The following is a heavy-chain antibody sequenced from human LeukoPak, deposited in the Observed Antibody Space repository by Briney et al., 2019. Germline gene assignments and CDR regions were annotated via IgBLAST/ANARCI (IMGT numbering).Heavy chain of an antibody. CDR1: GFAFSSAW. V-gene: IGHV3-15*01. CDR2: LKSETVI. D-gene: IGHD6-13*01. CDR3: TTDLAAVGKGEFDY. Sequence: PGRSLRLSCAASGFAFSSAWMNWVRQAPGKGLEWVGHLKSETVIDYAAPVKGRFSMSRDDSQNTLYLQMNSLKTDDTAVYYCTTDLAAVGKGEFDYWGQGTLVTVSS. J-gene: IGHJ4*02.